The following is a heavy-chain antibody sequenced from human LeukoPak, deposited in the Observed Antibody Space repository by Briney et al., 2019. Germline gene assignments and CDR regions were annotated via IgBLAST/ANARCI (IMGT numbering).Heavy chain of an antibody. CDR1: GFTFSSHG. J-gene: IGHJ5*02. V-gene: IGHV3-48*04. CDR3: ARTQQLVLRSPLDP. D-gene: IGHD6-13*01. CDR2: ISSSGSII. Sequence: GGTLRLSCAASGFTFSSHGMSWVRQAPGKGLEWVSCISSSGSIIYYADSVKGRFTISRDNTQNSLFLQLNSLTAEDTAVYYCARTQQLVLRSPLDPWGQGTLVTVSS.